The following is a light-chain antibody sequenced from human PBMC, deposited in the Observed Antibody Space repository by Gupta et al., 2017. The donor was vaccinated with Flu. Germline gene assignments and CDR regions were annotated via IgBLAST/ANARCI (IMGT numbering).Light chain of an antibody. V-gene: IGKV2D-29*01. Sequence: TPGQPASISCKSSQSLLHSDGKTYLYGYLQKPGQPQQLLIFGVSNRFSGVPDRFSGSGSGTDFTLKISRVEAEDVGVYYCMQSIQLPHYTFGQGTKLEIK. CDR2: GVS. CDR3: MQSIQLPHYT. J-gene: IGKJ2*01. CDR1: QSLLHSDGKTY.